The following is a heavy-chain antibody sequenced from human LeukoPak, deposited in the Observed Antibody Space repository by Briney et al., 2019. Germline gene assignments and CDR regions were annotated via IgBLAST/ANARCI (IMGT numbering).Heavy chain of an antibody. Sequence: ASVKVSCKASGGTFSSYAISWVRQAPGQGLEWMGGIIPIFGTANYAQKFQGRVTITADESTSTAYMELSSLRSEDTAVYYCAGAKDFWSGYTLSNWFDPWGQGTLVTVSS. CDR1: GGTFSSYA. V-gene: IGHV1-69*13. D-gene: IGHD3-3*01. J-gene: IGHJ5*02. CDR2: IIPIFGTA. CDR3: AGAKDFWSGYTLSNWFDP.